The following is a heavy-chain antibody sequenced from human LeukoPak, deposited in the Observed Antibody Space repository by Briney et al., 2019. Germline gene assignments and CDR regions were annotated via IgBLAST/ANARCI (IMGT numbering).Heavy chain of an antibody. CDR2: IYSGGST. V-gene: IGHV3-53*01. CDR1: GFTVSSNY. Sequence: GGSLRLSCAASGFTVSSNYMSWVRQAPGKGLKWVSAIYSGGSTYYADSVKGRFTISRDNSKNTLHLQMNSLRAEDTAVYYCARGYYDSSGYYHDAFDIWGQGTVVTVSS. D-gene: IGHD3-22*01. CDR3: ARGYYDSSGYYHDAFDI. J-gene: IGHJ3*02.